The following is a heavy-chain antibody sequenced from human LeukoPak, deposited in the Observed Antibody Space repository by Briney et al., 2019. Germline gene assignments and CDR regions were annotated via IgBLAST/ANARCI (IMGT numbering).Heavy chain of an antibody. Sequence: PGGSLRLSCAASGFTFSSYAMSWVRQAPGKGLVWVSRINSDGSSTSYADSVKGRFTISRDNAKNTLYLQMNSLRAEDTAVYYCARETIGAACKDYWGQGTLVTVSS. CDR3: ARETIGAACKDY. V-gene: IGHV3-74*01. CDR2: INSDGSST. CDR1: GFTFSSYA. D-gene: IGHD3-16*01. J-gene: IGHJ4*02.